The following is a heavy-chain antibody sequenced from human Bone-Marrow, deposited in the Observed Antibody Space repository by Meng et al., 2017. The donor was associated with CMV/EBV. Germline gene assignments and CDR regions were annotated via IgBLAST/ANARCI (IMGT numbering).Heavy chain of an antibody. D-gene: IGHD3-9*01. CDR2: IVVGSGNT. J-gene: IGHJ6*02. CDR3: AATKLNYDILTGYLNPNYGMDV. Sequence: SVKVSCKASGFTFTSSAVQWVRQARGQRLEWIGWIVVGSGNTNYAQKFQERVTITRDMSTSTAYMELSSLRSEDTAVYYCAATKLNYDILTGYLNPNYGMDVWGQGTTVTVFS. V-gene: IGHV1-58*01. CDR1: GFTFTSSA.